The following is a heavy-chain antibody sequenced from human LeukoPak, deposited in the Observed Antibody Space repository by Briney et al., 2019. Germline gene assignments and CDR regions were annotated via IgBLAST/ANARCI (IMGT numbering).Heavy chain of an antibody. CDR3: AKERDTAMVTIDY. V-gene: IGHV3-30*02. CDR1: GFTFSSYG. CDR2: IRYDGSNK. D-gene: IGHD5-18*01. J-gene: IGHJ4*02. Sequence: GGSLRLSCAASGFTFSSYGMHWVRQAPGKGLEWVAFIRYDGSNKYYADSVKGRFTISRDNSKNTLYLQMNSLRAEDAAVYYCAKERDTAMVTIDYWGQGTLVTLSS.